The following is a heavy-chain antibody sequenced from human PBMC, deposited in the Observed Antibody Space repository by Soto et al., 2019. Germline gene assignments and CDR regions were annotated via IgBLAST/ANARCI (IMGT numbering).Heavy chain of an antibody. Sequence: VQLVESGGGLVPPGGSLRLSCAASGFTFSSYWMHWVRHAPGKGLVWVSRINSDGSSTMYADSVKGRFTISRDNARKTLYLQMNSLRAEDTAVYYCARREGYCSGGTCYFDYWGQGTLVTVAS. D-gene: IGHD2-15*01. CDR1: GFTFSSYW. CDR2: INSDGSST. V-gene: IGHV3-74*03. CDR3: ARREGYCSGGTCYFDY. J-gene: IGHJ4*02.